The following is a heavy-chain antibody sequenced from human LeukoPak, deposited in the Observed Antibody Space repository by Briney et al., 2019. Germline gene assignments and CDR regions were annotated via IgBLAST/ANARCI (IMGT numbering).Heavy chain of an antibody. V-gene: IGHV3-30*02. Sequence: GGSLRLSCAASGFTFSSYGMHWVRQAPGKGLEWVAFIRYDGSNKYYADSVKGRFTISRDNSKNTLYLQMNSLRAEDTAVYYCAKDGPLNIVVFHWGQGTLVTVSS. CDR2: IRYDGSNK. CDR3: AKDGPLNIVVFH. J-gene: IGHJ4*02. CDR1: GFTFSSYG. D-gene: IGHD2-15*01.